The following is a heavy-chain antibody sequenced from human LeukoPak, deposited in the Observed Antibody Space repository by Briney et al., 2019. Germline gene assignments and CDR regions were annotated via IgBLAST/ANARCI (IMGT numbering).Heavy chain of an antibody. V-gene: IGHV3-49*03. CDR1: GFNFGDYA. Sequence: GGSLRLSCTASGFNFGDYAMSWFRQAPEKGLEGVGFITNKAFGGTAEYAASVKGRFTISRDDSKSIAYLQMNSLKTEDTAVYYCTRVRPGYSSGWHFDYWGQGTLVTVSS. J-gene: IGHJ4*02. CDR2: ITNKAFGGTA. CDR3: TRVRPGYSSGWHFDY. D-gene: IGHD6-19*01.